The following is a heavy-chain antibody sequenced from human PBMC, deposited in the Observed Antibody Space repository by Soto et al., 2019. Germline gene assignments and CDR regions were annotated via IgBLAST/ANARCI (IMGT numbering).Heavy chain of an antibody. CDR1: GGPISGYY. J-gene: IGHJ4*02. CDR3: ARKGYFGSGDWNYVQGF. Sequence: WETLSLTCTVFGGPISGYYWSWIRQPPGKGLEWIGYIYYSGNTNYNPSLKSRVTISVDTSKNQFSLKLSSVTAADTAVYFCARKGYFGSGDWNYVQGFWGQGTLVTVSS. D-gene: IGHD3-10*01. V-gene: IGHV4-59*01. CDR2: IYYSGNT.